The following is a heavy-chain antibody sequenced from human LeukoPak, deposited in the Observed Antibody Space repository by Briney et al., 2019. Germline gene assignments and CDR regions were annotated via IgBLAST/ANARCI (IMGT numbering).Heavy chain of an antibody. V-gene: IGHV4-59*01. J-gene: IGHJ6*02. Sequence: PSETLSLTCTVPGGSISSYYWSWIRQPPGKGLEWIGYIYYSGSTNYNPSLKSRVTISVDTSKNQFSLKLSSVTAADTAVYYCARFDPETSYYYYGMDVWGQGTTVTVSS. CDR2: IYYSGST. D-gene: IGHD3-9*01. CDR3: ARFDPETSYYYYGMDV. CDR1: GGSISSYY.